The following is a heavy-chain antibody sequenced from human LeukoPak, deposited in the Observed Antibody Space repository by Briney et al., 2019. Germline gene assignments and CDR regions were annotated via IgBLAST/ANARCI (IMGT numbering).Heavy chain of an antibody. V-gene: IGHV3-23*01. J-gene: IGHJ6*02. D-gene: IGHD6-19*01. CDR1: GLTFSSSA. Sequence: GGSLRLSCAASGLTFSSSAMSWVRQVPGKGLEWVSGISASGGSTYYADSVKGRFTISRDSSKNTLYLQMNSLRAEDTAVYYCARSYSSGWSPYYYGMDVWGQGTTVTVSS. CDR3: ARSYSSGWSPYYYGMDV. CDR2: ISASGGST.